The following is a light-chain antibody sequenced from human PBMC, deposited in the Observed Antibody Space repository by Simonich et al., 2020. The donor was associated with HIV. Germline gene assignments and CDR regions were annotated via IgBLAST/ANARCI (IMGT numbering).Light chain of an antibody. V-gene: IGKV4-1*01. Sequence: DIVMNQSPDSLAVSLGERATINCKSSQSGLYNSNNKNYIAWYQKKPGQPPKLLIYGASTRESGVPDRFSGSGSGTDFTLTISSLQAEDGAVYYCQQYYSTPTWTFGQGTKVEIK. CDR1: QSGLYNSNNKNY. CDR2: GAS. J-gene: IGKJ1*01. CDR3: QQYYSTPTWT.